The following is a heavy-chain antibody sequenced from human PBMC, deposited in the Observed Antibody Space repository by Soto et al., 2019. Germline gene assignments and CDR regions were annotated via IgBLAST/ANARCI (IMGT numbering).Heavy chain of an antibody. CDR3: ARQDCDKSVYYFDY. J-gene: IGHJ4*02. Sequence: PSETLSLTCAVYGGSFSAYYWSWVRQPPGKGLEWIGEIIHSESTKYNPSLKSRVTISVDTSKNQFSLKLSSVTAADTAVYYCARQDCDKSVYYFDYWGRGTLVTVSS. CDR2: IIHSEST. D-gene: IGHD2-21*02. CDR1: GGSFSAYY. V-gene: IGHV4-34*12.